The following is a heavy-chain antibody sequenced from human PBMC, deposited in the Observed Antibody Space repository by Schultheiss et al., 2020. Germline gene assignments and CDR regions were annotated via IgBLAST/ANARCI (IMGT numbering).Heavy chain of an antibody. Sequence: GESLKISCKASGYSFDRSWFAWVRQMPGKGLEWMGIIYPGDSDTRYSPSFQGQVTISADKSITTAYLQWSSLKASDTAMYYCARVPVYGDYANWFDPWGQGTLVTVSS. CDR2: IYPGDSDT. V-gene: IGHV5-51*01. CDR3: ARVPVYGDYANWFDP. CDR1: GYSFDRSW. D-gene: IGHD4-17*01. J-gene: IGHJ5*02.